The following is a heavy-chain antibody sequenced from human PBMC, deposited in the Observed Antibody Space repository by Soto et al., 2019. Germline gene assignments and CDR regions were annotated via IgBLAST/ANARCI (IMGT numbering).Heavy chain of an antibody. J-gene: IGHJ5*02. CDR1: GFTFSSYS. CDR2: ISSSSSYI. Sequence: GGSLRLSCAASGFTFSSYSMNWVRQAPGKGLEWVSSISSSSSYIYYADSVKGRFTISRDNAKNSLYLQMNSLRAEDTAVYYCARANHFRAVVPAAIEGWFDPWGQGTLVTV. V-gene: IGHV3-21*01. CDR3: ARANHFRAVVPAAIEGWFDP. D-gene: IGHD2-2*01.